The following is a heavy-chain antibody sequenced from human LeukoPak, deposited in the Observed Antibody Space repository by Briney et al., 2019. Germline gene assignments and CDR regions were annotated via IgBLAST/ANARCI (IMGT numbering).Heavy chain of an antibody. Sequence: GGSLRLSCAASGFTFSRYWMSWVRQAPGKGLEWVANIKQDGTEKNYVDSVKGRFTTSRDNAKNSLYLQMNSLRAEDTALYYCATSYYGSGIWGQGTLVAVSS. D-gene: IGHD3-10*01. CDR3: ATSYYGSGI. V-gene: IGHV3-7*01. CDR1: GFTFSRYW. CDR2: IKQDGTEK. J-gene: IGHJ4*02.